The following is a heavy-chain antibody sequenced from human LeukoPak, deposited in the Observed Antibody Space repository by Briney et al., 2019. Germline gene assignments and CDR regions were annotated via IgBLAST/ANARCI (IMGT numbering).Heavy chain of an antibody. CDR2: IPYDGSSR. CDR3: ARGSHYKLSRKGFDY. D-gene: IGHD3-10*01. J-gene: IGHJ4*02. CDR1: GFTFTSYA. Sequence: GRSLRLSCAASGFTFTSYAIHWVRQAPGKGLEWVTIIPYDGSSRYYADSVKGRFTIARDNSKNTVYLQMNSLRTEDTAVYYCARGSHYKLSRKGFDYWGQGTLVTVSS. V-gene: IGHV3-30-3*01.